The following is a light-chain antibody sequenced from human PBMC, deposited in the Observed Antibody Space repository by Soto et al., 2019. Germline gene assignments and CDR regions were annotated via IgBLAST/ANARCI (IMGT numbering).Light chain of an antibody. Sequence: DIQMTQSPSSLSASVGDRVTITCRASQSISNYLNWYQQKPGKAPKLLIYAASSLQSGVPSRFSGSGSGTDFTLTISSLQPEDFANYYCQESNSTPRTFGQGTKVEIK. J-gene: IGKJ1*01. V-gene: IGKV1-39*01. CDR3: QESNSTPRT. CDR1: QSISNY. CDR2: AAS.